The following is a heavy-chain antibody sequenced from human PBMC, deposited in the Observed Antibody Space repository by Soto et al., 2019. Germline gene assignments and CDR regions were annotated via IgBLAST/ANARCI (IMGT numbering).Heavy chain of an antibody. CDR1: GYTFTGYY. J-gene: IGHJ5*02. CDR2: INPNSGGT. Sequence: GASVKVSCKASGYTFTGYYMHWVRQAPGQGLEWMGWINPNSGGTNYAQKFQGWVTMTRDTSTSTAYMELRSLRSDDTAVYYCAREFNNFDDILTGQNWFDPWGQGTLVTVSS. V-gene: IGHV1-2*04. D-gene: IGHD3-9*01. CDR3: AREFNNFDDILTGQNWFDP.